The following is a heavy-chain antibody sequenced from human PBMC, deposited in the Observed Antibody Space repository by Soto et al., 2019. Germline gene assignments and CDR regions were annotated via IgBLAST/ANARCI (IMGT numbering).Heavy chain of an antibody. J-gene: IGHJ4*02. CDR2: TYYRSKWYN. V-gene: IGHV6-1*01. CDR1: GDSVSSNSAA. Sequence: SQTLSLTCVISGDSVSSNSAAWNWIRQSPSRGLEWLGRTYYRSKWYNDYAISVKSQITVNPDTSKNQFSLQLNSVTPEDTAVYFCARDGQWRLDYWGQGILVTVSS. CDR3: ARDGQWRLDY. D-gene: IGHD6-19*01.